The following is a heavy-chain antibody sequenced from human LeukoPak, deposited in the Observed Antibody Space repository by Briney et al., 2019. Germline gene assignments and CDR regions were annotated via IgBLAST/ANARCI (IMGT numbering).Heavy chain of an antibody. V-gene: IGHV5-51*01. CDR1: GYSFTSYW. CDR2: ISPSDSDA. J-gene: IGHJ4*02. D-gene: IGHD2-2*01. CDR3: ARRGCSATSCSPYYFDY. Sequence: GESLKISCKGSGYSFTSYWISWVRQMPGQGLEWMGIISPSDSDASYSPSSQGQLTISVDKSIYTAYLQWSSLKASDTAMYYCARRGCSATSCSPYYFDYWGQGTLVTVSS.